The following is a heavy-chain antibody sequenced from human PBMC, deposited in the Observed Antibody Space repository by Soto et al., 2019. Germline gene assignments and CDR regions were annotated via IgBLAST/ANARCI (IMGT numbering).Heavy chain of an antibody. V-gene: IGHV3-9*01. CDR1: GFAFDDYA. D-gene: IGHD2-15*01. J-gene: IGHJ4*02. CDR2: ISWNSGSI. CDR3: TKANRYCSGANCFTFDY. Sequence: SLRLSCAASGFAFDDYAMHWVRQAPGKGLEWVSGISWNSGSIGYADSVKGRFTISRDNSKSTLSLQMNSLRAEDTAVYYCTKANRYCSGANCFTFDYWGLGTLVTVSS.